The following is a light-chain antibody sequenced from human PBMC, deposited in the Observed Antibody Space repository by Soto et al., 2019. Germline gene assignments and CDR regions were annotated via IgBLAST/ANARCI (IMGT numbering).Light chain of an antibody. CDR2: ETS. CDR3: QQRSNWPSWT. J-gene: IGKJ1*01. Sequence: DTQMTQSPSSLAASVGDRVTITCRASQNVRSYLNWYQQKPGKAPNLLIYETSTLQSGVPSRFSGDGYGTDFTLSISSLQPEDFAVYYCQQRSNWPSWTFGQGTKVDIK. V-gene: IGKV1-39*01. CDR1: QNVRSY.